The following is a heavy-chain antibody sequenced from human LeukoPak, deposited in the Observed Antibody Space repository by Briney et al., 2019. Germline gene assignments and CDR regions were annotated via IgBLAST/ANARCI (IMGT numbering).Heavy chain of an antibody. CDR2: INHSGST. D-gene: IGHD4-23*01. V-gene: IGHV4-34*01. J-gene: IGHJ5*02. Sequence: PSETLSLTCAVYGGSFSGYYWSWIRQPPGKGLEWIGEINHSGSTNYNPSLKSRVTISVDTSKNQFSLKLSSVTAADTAVYYCARAVALIAPNWFDPWGQGTLVTVSS. CDR3: ARAVALIAPNWFDP. CDR1: GGSFSGYY.